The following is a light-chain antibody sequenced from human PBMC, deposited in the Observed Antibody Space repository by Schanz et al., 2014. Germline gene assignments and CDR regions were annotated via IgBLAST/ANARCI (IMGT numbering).Light chain of an antibody. CDR1: QSVTSTY. V-gene: IGKV3-20*01. CDR2: GAS. CDR3: QQYGSSTLT. Sequence: EIVLTQSPGTLSLSPGERATLSCRASQSVTSTYLAWYQLKPGQAPRLLIYGASSRATGIPDRFSGSGSGTEFTLTISSLQSEDFAVYYCQQYGSSTLTFGGGTKVEIK. J-gene: IGKJ4*01.